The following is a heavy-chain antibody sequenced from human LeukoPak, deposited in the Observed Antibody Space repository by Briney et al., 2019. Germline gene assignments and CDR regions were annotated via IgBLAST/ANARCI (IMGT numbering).Heavy chain of an antibody. CDR2: ISDSGGST. J-gene: IGHJ6*02. D-gene: IGHD2-15*01. CDR3: VRGYSFGPYGMDV. CDR1: GFTFSSYA. V-gene: IGHV3-64D*09. Sequence: GGSLRLSCAASGFTFSSYAMHWVRQAPGKGLEYVSAISDSGGSTNYADSVKGRFTISRDNSKNTLYLQMSSRIAEETAVYFCVRGYSFGPYGMDVWGQGTTVTVSS.